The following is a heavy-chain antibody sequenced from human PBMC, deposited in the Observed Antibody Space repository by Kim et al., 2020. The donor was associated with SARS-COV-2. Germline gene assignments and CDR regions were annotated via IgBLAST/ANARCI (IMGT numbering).Heavy chain of an antibody. D-gene: IGHD1-26*01. V-gene: IGHV1-69*04. CDR1: GGTFSSYA. CDR2: IIPILGIA. CDR3: ARGGIVVPRAGVYYYGMDV. J-gene: IGHJ6*02. Sequence: SVKVSCKASGGTFSSYAISWVRQAPGQGLEWMGRIIPILGIANYAQKFQGRVTITADKSTSTAYMELSSLRSEDTAVDYCARGGIVVPRAGVYYYGMDVWGQGTTVTVSS.